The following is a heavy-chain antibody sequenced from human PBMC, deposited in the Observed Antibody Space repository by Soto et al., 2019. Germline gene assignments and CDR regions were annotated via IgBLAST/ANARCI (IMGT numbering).Heavy chain of an antibody. CDR3: ARVGSTVAAGTSDY. V-gene: IGHV3-11*01. CDR1: GFSFSDYY. J-gene: IGHJ4*02. Sequence: QVQLVESGGGLVKPGGSLRLSCVASGFSFSDYYMSWLRQTPGKGLEWVSYISGEGGRQVYADSVRGRFTISRDNVKYSVYLEMSSLRAEDTAMYYCARVGSTVAAGTSDYWGQGIQVTVSS. CDR2: ISGEGGRQ. D-gene: IGHD6-13*01.